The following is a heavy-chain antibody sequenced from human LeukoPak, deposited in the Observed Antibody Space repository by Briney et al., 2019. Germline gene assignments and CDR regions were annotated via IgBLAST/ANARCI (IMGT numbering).Heavy chain of an antibody. CDR1: GGSISSSSYY. V-gene: IGHV4-61*05. D-gene: IGHD3-10*01. CDR2: IYYSGST. CDR3: GGSYGSGSPFFDY. J-gene: IGHJ4*02. Sequence: SETLSLTCTVSGGSISSSSYYWGWIRQPPGKGLEWIGYIYYSGSTNYNPSLKSRVTISVDTSKNQFSLKLSSVTAADTAVYYCGGSYGSGSPFFDYWGQGTLVTVSS.